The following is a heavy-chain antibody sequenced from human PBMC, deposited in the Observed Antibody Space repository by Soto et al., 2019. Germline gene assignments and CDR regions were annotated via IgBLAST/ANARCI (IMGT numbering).Heavy chain of an antibody. J-gene: IGHJ1*01. CDR2: ISGTGGNT. CDR1: GFPFRYYA. V-gene: IGHV3-23*01. D-gene: IGHD3-10*01. Sequence: EVQLLQSGGGLVQPGGSLRLSCAASGFPFRYYAMSWVRQAPGKGLEWVSGISGTGGNTDYADSVRGRFTMSRDNSKNTLYLQLGSLRGDDTAVYYCAKESQWYGVQYFQNWGQGTLVIVSS. CDR3: AKESQWYGVQYFQN.